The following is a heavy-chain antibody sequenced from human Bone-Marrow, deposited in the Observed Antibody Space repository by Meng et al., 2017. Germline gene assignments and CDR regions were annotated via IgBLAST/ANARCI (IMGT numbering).Heavy chain of an antibody. D-gene: IGHD6-19*01. CDR3: ARVAVAGGGTLDY. Sequence: SVKVSCKASGGTFSSYAISWVRQAPGQGLEWMGGIIPIFGTASYAQKLQGRVTITADKYTSTAYMELSSLRPEDTAVYYCARVAVAGGGTLDYWGQGTLVTVSS. CDR2: IIPIFGTA. V-gene: IGHV1-69*06. J-gene: IGHJ4*02. CDR1: GGTFSSYA.